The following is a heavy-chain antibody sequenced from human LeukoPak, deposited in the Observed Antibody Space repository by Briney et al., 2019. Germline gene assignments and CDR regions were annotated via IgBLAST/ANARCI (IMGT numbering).Heavy chain of an antibody. D-gene: IGHD3-10*01. Sequence: GGSLRLSCAASGFTFSSYAMNWVRQAPGEGLEWVSVISGSGGSTYYADSVKGRFTISRDNSKNTLYLQMNSLRAEDTAVYYCAKEPITMIRGAPFDYWGQGTLVTVSS. CDR1: GFTFSSYA. CDR3: AKEPITMIRGAPFDY. CDR2: ISGSGGST. V-gene: IGHV3-23*01. J-gene: IGHJ4*02.